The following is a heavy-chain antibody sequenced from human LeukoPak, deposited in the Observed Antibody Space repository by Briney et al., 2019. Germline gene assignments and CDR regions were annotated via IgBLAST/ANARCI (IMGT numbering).Heavy chain of an antibody. CDR3: TTDRLSVMGGFDY. D-gene: IGHD1-26*01. Sequence: PGGFLRLSCAASGFTFSNAWMSWVRQAPGKGLEWVGRIRSKTDGGTTDYAAPVKGRFTISRDDSKNTLYLQMNSLKTEDTAVYYCTTDRLSVMGGFDYWGQGTLVTVSS. J-gene: IGHJ4*02. CDR1: GFTFSNAW. CDR2: IRSKTDGGTT. V-gene: IGHV3-15*01.